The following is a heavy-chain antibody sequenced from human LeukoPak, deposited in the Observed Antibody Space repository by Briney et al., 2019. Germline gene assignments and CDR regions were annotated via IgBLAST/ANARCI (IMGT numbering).Heavy chain of an antibody. J-gene: IGHJ4*02. V-gene: IGHV3-48*03. CDR3: ARRGRSSSWYFDY. D-gene: IGHD6-13*01. Sequence: PGGSLRLSCAASGFTFSSYEMNWVRQAPGKALEWVSYISSSGSTIYYADSVKSRFTISRDNAKNSLYLQMNSLRAEDTAVYYCARRGRSSSWYFDYWGQGTLVTVSS. CDR1: GFTFSSYE. CDR2: ISSSGSTI.